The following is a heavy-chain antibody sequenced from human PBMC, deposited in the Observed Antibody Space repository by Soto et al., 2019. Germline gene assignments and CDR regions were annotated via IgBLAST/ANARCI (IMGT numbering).Heavy chain of an antibody. Sequence: EVQLVESGGGLIQPGGSLRLSCAASGFTVSSNYMSWVRQAPGKGLELVSVIYSGGSTYYAGFVKGRFTISRDNSKNTVYLQMNSRSADDTTAYYCATERVESWYPESVHHGGQGTLVTVSS. J-gene: IGHJ1*01. CDR1: GFTVSSNY. D-gene: IGHD6-13*01. CDR2: IYSGGST. CDR3: ATERVESWYPESVHH. V-gene: IGHV3-53*01.